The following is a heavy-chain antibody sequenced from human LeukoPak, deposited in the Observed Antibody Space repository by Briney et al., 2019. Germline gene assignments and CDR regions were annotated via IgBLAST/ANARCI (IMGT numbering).Heavy chain of an antibody. CDR2: IIPIFGTA. D-gene: IGHD3-16*01. CDR1: GGTFSSYA. J-gene: IGHJ6*03. Sequence: GASVRVSCKASGGTFSSYAISWVRQAPGQGLEWMGGIIPIFGTANYAQKFQGRVTITADESTSTAYMELSSLRSEDTAVYYCARGLNNYYYYYMDVWGKGTTVTISS. CDR3: ARGLNNYYYYYMDV. V-gene: IGHV1-69*13.